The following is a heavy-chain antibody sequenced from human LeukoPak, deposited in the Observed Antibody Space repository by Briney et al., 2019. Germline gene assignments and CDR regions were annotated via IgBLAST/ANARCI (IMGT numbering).Heavy chain of an antibody. CDR2: IYYSGST. CDR1: GGSISSYY. CDR3: ARERGGSAGDYGAFDI. D-gene: IGHD4-17*01. V-gene: IGHV4-59*01. Sequence: PSETLSLTCTVSGGSISSYYWSWIRQPPGKGLEWIGYIYYSGSTNYNPSLKSRVTISVDTSKNQFSLKLSSVTAADTAVYYCARERGGSAGDYGAFDIWGQGTMVTVSS. J-gene: IGHJ3*02.